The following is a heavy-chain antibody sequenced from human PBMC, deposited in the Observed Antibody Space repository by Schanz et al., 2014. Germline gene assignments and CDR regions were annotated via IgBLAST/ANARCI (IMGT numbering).Heavy chain of an antibody. J-gene: IGHJ4*02. V-gene: IGHV3-23*04. CDR3: AKVRYSSGWRGDYFDE. CDR1: GFTFDKYA. Sequence: EVQLVESGGGLVQPGKSLRLSCAASGFTFDKYAMHWVRQAPGKGLEWLSVISASGGDTYYADSVKGRFTISRDNSKNTLYLQMNSLRAEDTAVYYCAKVRYSSGWRGDYFDEWGQGTLVTVAS. D-gene: IGHD6-25*01. CDR2: ISASGGDT.